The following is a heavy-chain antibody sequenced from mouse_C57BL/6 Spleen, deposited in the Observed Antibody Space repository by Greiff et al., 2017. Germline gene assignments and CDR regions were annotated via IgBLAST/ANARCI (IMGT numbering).Heavy chain of an antibody. D-gene: IGHD1-1*01. Sequence: VQLLESGPGLVQPSQSLSITCTVSGFSLTSYGVHWVRQSPGKGLEWLGVIWSGGSTDYNAAFISRLSISKDNSKSQVFFKMNSLQADDTAIYYCASPSYYYGSSYGWFAYWGQGTLVTVSA. CDR2: IWSGGST. V-gene: IGHV2-2*01. CDR3: ASPSYYYGSSYGWFAY. J-gene: IGHJ3*01. CDR1: GFSLTSYG.